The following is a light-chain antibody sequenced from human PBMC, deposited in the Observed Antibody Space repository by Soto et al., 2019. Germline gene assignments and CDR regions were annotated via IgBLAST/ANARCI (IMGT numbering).Light chain of an antibody. J-gene: IGKJ2*01. CDR1: QGISSW. V-gene: IGKV1-12*02. CDR3: QQANSFPST. Sequence: DIQMTQSPSSVSASVGDRVTITCRASQGISSWLVWYQQKPGKAPKLRIYAASSLQSGVPSRFSGSGSGTDFTLTISSLQPEDFATYYCQQANSFPSTFGQGTKLEIK. CDR2: AAS.